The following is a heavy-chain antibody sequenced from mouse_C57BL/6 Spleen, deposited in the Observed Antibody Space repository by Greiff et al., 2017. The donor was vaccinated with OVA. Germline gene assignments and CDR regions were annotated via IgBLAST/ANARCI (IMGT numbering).Heavy chain of an antibody. V-gene: IGHV1-26*01. CDR2: INPNNGGT. CDR1: GYTFTDYY. D-gene: IGHD2-4*01. J-gene: IGHJ3*01. CDR3: ASDDYAFAY. Sequence: EVQLQQSGPELVKPGASVKVSCKASGYTFTDYYMNWVKQSHGKSLEWIGDINPNNGGTSYNQKFKGKATLTVDKSSSTAYMELRSLTSEDSAVYYCASDDYAFAYWGQGTLVTVSA.